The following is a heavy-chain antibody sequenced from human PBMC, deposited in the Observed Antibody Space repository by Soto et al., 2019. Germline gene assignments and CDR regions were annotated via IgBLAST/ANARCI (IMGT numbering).Heavy chain of an antibody. J-gene: IGHJ3*02. CDR2: IYYSGST. CDR3: ASRYCSGGSCNGGDAFAI. D-gene: IGHD2-15*01. V-gene: IGHV4-39*01. Sequence: QLQLQESGPGLVKPSETLSLTCTVSGGSISSSSYYWGWIRQPPGKGLEWIGSIYYSGSTYYNPSLTRRVTKSVDTSQNQFSLKLSAVTVADAAVYYCASRYCSGGSCNGGDAFAIWGRGPMVTVSS. CDR1: GGSISSSSYY.